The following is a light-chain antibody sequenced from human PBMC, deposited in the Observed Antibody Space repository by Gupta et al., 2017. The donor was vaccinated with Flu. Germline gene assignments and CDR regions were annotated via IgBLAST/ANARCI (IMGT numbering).Light chain of an antibody. CDR3: QHRDNGRII. J-gene: IGKJ3*01. V-gene: IGKV3-11*01. CDR1: QSVGNT. Sequence: EIVLAQSPGTLSSSPGERVTFSCRASQSVGNTLAWYQQRPGQPPRLLVYDASIRAPGVPVRFSGSGTGADFTLTISSLEPEDFAVYYCQHRDNGRIIFGPGTKVD. CDR2: DAS.